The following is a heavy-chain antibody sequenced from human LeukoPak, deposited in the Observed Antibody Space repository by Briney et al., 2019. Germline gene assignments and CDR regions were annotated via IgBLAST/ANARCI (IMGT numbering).Heavy chain of an antibody. CDR1: GASITNYC. Sequence: SETLSLTCTVSGASITNYCCSWIRQSAGKGLEWIGRIYPSGSTHSNPSLKSRVTMSLDTSKNQFSLGLSSVTAADTAVYYCARVRPNWNDGSFDYWGQGTLVTVSS. CDR3: ARVRPNWNDGSFDY. CDR2: IYPSGST. V-gene: IGHV4-4*07. J-gene: IGHJ4*02. D-gene: IGHD1-1*01.